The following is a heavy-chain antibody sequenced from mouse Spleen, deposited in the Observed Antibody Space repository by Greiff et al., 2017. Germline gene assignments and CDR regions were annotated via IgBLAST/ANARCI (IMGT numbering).Heavy chain of an antibody. J-gene: IGHJ2*01. V-gene: IGHV5-17*02. Sequence: EVNLVESGGGLVQPGGSRKLSCAASGFTFSSFGMHWVRQAPEKGLEWVAYISSGSSTIYYADTVKGRFTISRDNPKNTLFLQMTSLRSEDTAMYYCARSPGTVPFDYWGQGTTLTVSS. CDR3: ARSPGTVPFDY. D-gene: IGHD4-1*01. CDR1: GFTFSSFG. CDR2: ISSGSSTI.